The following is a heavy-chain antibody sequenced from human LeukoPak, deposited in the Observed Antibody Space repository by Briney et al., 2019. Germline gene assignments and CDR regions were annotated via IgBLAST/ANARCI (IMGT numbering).Heavy chain of an antibody. CDR3: ARECSSTSCYVPFDP. CDR1: GGSISSSNW. D-gene: IGHD2-2*01. CDR2: IYHSGST. Sequence: SETLSLTCAVSGGSISSSNWWSWVRQPPGKGLEWIGEIYHSGSTNYNPSLKSRVTISVDKSKNQFSLKLSSVTAADTAVYYCARECSSTSCYVPFDPWGQGTLVTVSS. V-gene: IGHV4-4*02. J-gene: IGHJ5*02.